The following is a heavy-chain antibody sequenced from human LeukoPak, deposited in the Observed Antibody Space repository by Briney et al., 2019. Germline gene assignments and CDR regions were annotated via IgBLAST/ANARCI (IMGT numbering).Heavy chain of an antibody. CDR1: GGSFSGYY. CDR3: ARVGGGITIFGVVRLAYYYMDV. J-gene: IGHJ6*03. D-gene: IGHD3-3*01. V-gene: IGHV4-34*01. Sequence: SETLSLTCAVYGGSFSGYYWSWIRQPPGKGLEWIGEINHSGSTNYNPSLKSRVTISVDTSKNQFSLKLSSVTAADTAVYYCARVGGGITIFGVVRLAYYYMDVWGKGTTVTVSS. CDR2: INHSGST.